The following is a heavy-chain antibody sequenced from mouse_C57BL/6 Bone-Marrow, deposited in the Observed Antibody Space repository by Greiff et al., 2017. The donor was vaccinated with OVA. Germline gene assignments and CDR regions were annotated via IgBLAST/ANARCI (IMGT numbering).Heavy chain of an antibody. CDR2: IWSGGST. CDR3: ASHSSGYRYYYAMDY. CDR1: GFSLTSYG. Sequence: QVQLQQSGPGLVQPSQSLSITCTVSGFSLTSYGVHWVRQSPGKGLEWLGVIWSGGSTDYNAAFISSLSISKDNSKSQVFYKMNSLQADDTAIYYCASHSSGYRYYYAMDYWGQGTSVTVSS. J-gene: IGHJ4*01. V-gene: IGHV2-2*01. D-gene: IGHD3-2*02.